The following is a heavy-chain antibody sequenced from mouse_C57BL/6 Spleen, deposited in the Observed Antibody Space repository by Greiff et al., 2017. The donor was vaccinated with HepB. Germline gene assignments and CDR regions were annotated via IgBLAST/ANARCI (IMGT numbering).Heavy chain of an antibody. CDR3: ARRGYYYFDY. CDR1: GYTFPSYW. V-gene: IGHV1-50*01. J-gene: IGHJ2*01. CDR2: IDPSDSYT. Sequence: QVQLQQPGAELVKPGASVKLSCKASGYTFPSYWMQWVKQRPGQGLEWIGEIDPSDSYTNYNQKFKGKATLTVDTASSTAYMQLSSLTSEDSAVYYCARRGYYYFDYWGQGTTLTVSS. D-gene: IGHD2-3*01.